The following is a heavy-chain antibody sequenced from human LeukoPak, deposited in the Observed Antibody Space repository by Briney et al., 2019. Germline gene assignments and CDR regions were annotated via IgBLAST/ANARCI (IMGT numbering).Heavy chain of an antibody. CDR1: GGSISSYY. Sequence: PSETLSLTCNVSGGSISSYYWSWIRQPPGKGLEWIGYMSNSGSTNYNPSLKSRVTISLDTSKNQFSLKLSSVTAADTAVYYCARQGSGGRAFDIWGQGTMVTVSS. CDR2: MSNSGST. J-gene: IGHJ3*02. D-gene: IGHD3-16*01. V-gene: IGHV4-59*08. CDR3: ARQGSGGRAFDI.